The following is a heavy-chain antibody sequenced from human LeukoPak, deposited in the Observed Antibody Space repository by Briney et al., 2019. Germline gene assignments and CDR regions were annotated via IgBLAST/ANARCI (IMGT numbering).Heavy chain of an antibody. CDR3: AKSGGRQIDY. D-gene: IGHD3-16*01. V-gene: IGHV3-30*18. CDR1: GFTFSDSA. Sequence: PGGSLRLSCAASGFTFSDSAMHWVRQAPGKGLQWVAIISYDGSDLHYADSVKGRFTISRDNSKNTLYLQMNSLRTEDTAVYYCAKSGGRQIDYWGQGTLVTVSS. J-gene: IGHJ4*02. CDR2: ISYDGSDL.